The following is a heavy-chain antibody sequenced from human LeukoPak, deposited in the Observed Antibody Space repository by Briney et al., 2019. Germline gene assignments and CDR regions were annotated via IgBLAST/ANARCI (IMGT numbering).Heavy chain of an antibody. CDR2: INPNSGGT. V-gene: IGHV1-2*02. D-gene: IGHD3-22*01. J-gene: IGHJ4*02. CDR3: ARAYYDSIGYPSFDY. Sequence: ASVKVSCKASGYTFTGYYIHWVRQAPGQGLEWMGWINPNSGGTNYAQKFQGRVTMTRDTSISTAYMELSRLRSDDTAVYYCARAYYDSIGYPSFDYWGQGTLVTVSS. CDR1: GYTFTGYY.